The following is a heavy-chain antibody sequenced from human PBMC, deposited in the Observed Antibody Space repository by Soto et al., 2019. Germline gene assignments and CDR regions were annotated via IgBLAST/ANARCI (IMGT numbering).Heavy chain of an antibody. CDR3: ARGSCRSSRCYGFDY. D-gene: IGHD2-2*01. CDR2: ISTSGST. J-gene: IGHJ4*02. CDR1: GGSLSSYY. V-gene: IGHV4-4*07. Sequence: SETLSLTCTVSGGSLSSYYWSWIRQPAGKGLEWIGRISTSGSTNYNPSLKSRVTMSVDTSKNQFSLRLSSVTAADTAVYYCARGSCRSSRCYGFDYWGQGNLVTVSS.